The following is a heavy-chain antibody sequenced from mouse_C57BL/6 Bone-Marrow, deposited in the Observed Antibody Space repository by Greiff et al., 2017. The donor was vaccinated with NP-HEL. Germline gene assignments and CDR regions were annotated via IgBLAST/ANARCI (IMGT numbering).Heavy chain of an antibody. CDR3: ARHEVGYGSSLYAMDY. V-gene: IGHV1-62-2*01. CDR2: FYPGSGSI. Sequence: QVQLKESGAELVKPGASVKLSCEASGYTFTEYTIHWVKQRSGQGLEWIGWFYPGSGSIKYNEKFKDKATLTADKSSSTVYMELSRLTSEDSAVYFCARHEVGYGSSLYAMDYWGQGTSVTVSS. D-gene: IGHD1-1*01. CDR1: GYTFTEYT. J-gene: IGHJ4*01.